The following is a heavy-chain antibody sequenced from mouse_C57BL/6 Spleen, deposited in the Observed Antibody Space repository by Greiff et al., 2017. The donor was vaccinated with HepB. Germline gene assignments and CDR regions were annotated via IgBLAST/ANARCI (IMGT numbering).Heavy chain of an antibody. CDR2: IDPSDSYT. V-gene: IGHV1-69*01. CDR1: GYTFTSYW. Sequence: QVQLQQPGAELVMPGASVKLSCKASGYTFTSYWMHWVKQRPGQGLEWIGEIDPSDSYTNYNQKFKGKSTLTVDKSSSTAYMQLSSLTSEDSAVYYGARGGVGFDYWGQGTTLTVSS. J-gene: IGHJ2*01. CDR3: ARGGVGFDY.